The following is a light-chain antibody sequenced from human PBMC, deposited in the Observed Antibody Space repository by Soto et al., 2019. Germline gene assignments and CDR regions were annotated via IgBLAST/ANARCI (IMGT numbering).Light chain of an antibody. CDR3: QQYGSSHT. V-gene: IGKV3-20*01. CDR2: GAS. J-gene: IGKJ4*01. CDR1: QSVTSSY. Sequence: EIVLTQSPGTLSLCPGERATLSCRASQSVTSSYLAWYQQKPGQAPRLLIYGASSRATGIPDRFSGSGSGTDFTLTISRLEPEDFAVYYCQQYGSSHTFGGGTKVEIK.